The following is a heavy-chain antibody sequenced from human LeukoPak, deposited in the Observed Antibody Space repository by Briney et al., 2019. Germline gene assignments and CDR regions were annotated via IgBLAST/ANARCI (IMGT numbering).Heavy chain of an antibody. CDR1: GFTFDDYA. Sequence: GESLGLSCAVSGFTFDDYAMHWVRQVPGKGLEGVSGINWNSDSIGYADSVKGRFTTSRDNAKNSLYLQMNSLSAEDTAFYYCAINGGGDSGYGNFDYWGQGTLVTVSS. CDR3: AINGGGDSGYGNFDY. V-gene: IGHV3-9*01. D-gene: IGHD5-12*01. J-gene: IGHJ4*02. CDR2: INWNSDSI.